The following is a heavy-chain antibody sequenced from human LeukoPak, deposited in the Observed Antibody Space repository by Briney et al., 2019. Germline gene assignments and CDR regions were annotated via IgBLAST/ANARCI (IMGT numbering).Heavy chain of an antibody. J-gene: IGHJ4*02. D-gene: IGHD3-10*01. CDR3: AKDEETMVRGVTSFDY. CDR1: GFTFSSYA. CDR2: ISGSGGST. Sequence: PGGSLRLSCAASGFTFSSYAMSWVRQAPGKGLEWVSAISGSGGSTYYADSVKGRFTISRDNSKNTLYLQMNSLRAEGTAVYYCAKDEETMVRGVTSFDYWGQGTLVTVSS. V-gene: IGHV3-23*01.